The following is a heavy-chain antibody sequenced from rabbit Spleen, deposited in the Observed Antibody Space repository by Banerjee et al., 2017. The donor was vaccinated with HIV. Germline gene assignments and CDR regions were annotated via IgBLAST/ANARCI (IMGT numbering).Heavy chain of an antibody. D-gene: IGHD1-1*01. J-gene: IGHJ4*01. CDR2: IYATFDTT. CDR3: VREVYHILGL. V-gene: IGHV1S7*01. CDR1: GFTISNYW. Sequence: QLEESGGRLVQPGGSLTLSCKASGFTISNYWINWVRQAPGKGLEWIGIIYATFDTTYYASWVNGRFTISRDNAQNTLYLQLNSLTAADTATYFCVREVYHILGLWGPGTLVTVS.